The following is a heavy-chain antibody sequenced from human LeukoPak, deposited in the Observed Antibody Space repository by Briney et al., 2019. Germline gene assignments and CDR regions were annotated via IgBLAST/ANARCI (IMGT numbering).Heavy chain of an antibody. D-gene: IGHD2-15*01. J-gene: IGHJ4*02. CDR1: GFALSSYA. Sequence: GGPLRLSCAASGFALSSYAMSWVRQAPGKGLEWVSATSSSDAGTYHAESVRGRFTISRDNSKNTLYLQMNSLRADDAAVYYCARAPVTSCRGAFCYPFDIWGQGTLVTVSS. V-gene: IGHV3-23*01. CDR3: ARAPVTSCRGAFCYPFDI. CDR2: TSSSDAGT.